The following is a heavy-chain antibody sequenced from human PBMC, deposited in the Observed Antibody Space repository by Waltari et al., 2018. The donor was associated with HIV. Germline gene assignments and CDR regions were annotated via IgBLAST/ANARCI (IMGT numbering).Heavy chain of an antibody. CDR3: ARGDSSGWTVDY. Sequence: EVQLVESGGGLVQPGGSLRLSCAASGFTFSSSWMHWVRQAPGKGLVWVSRINSDGSSTSYADSEKGRFTISRDNAKNTLYLQMNSLRAEDTAVYYCARGDSSGWTVDYWGQGTLVTVSS. D-gene: IGHD6-19*01. V-gene: IGHV3-74*01. CDR2: INSDGSST. J-gene: IGHJ4*02. CDR1: GFTFSSSW.